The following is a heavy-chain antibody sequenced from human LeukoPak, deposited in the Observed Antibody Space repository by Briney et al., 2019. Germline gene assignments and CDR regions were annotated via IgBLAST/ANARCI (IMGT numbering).Heavy chain of an antibody. V-gene: IGHV1-46*01. CDR2: INPSGGST. CDR1: GYTFTSYY. J-gene: IGHJ3*02. CDR3: AREKRITVIVVTGNTFDI. D-gene: IGHD3-22*01. Sequence: WASVKVSCKASGYTFTSYYMHWVRQAPGQGLEWMGIINPSGGSTTYAQKFQGRVTMTRDTSTSTVYMQLSSLRSEDTAVYYCAREKRITVIVVTGNTFDIWGQGTMVTVSS.